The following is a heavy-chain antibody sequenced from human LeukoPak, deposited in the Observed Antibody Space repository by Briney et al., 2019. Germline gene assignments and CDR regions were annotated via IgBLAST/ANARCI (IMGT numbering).Heavy chain of an antibody. CDR1: GYTFTSYG. V-gene: IGHV1-18*01. CDR3: ASPGSTHGPEAY. D-gene: IGHD3-10*01. Sequence: GASVKVSCKASGYTFTSYGISWVRQAPGQGLEWMGWISAYNGNTNYAQKLQGRVTITADESTSTAYMELNNLRSEDTAVYYCASPGSTHGPEAYWGQGTLVIVSS. CDR2: ISAYNGNT. J-gene: IGHJ4*02.